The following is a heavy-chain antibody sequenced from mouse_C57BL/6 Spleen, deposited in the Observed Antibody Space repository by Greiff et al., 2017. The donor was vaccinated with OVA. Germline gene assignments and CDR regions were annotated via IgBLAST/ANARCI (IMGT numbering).Heavy chain of an antibody. V-gene: IGHV3-6*01. CDR1: GYSITSGYY. CDR2: ISYDGSN. Sequence: VQLQQSGPGLVKPSQSLSLTCSVTGYSITSGYYWNWIRQFPGNKLEWMGYISYDGSNNYNPSLKNRISITRDTSKNQFFLKLNSVTTEDTATYYCARGYYYGSSLDYWGQGTTLTVSS. D-gene: IGHD1-1*01. J-gene: IGHJ2*01. CDR3: ARGYYYGSSLDY.